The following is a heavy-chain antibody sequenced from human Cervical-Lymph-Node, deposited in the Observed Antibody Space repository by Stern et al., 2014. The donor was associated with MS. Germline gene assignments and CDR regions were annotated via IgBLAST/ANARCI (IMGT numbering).Heavy chain of an antibody. CDR1: GFTFSTSG. CDR3: ANAAALSCRSPSCYKAFEY. J-gene: IGHJ4*02. CDR2: ISYDGSNK. D-gene: IGHD2-2*02. Sequence: QMQLVQSGGGVVQPGGSLRLSCAASGFTFSTSGMHWVRQAPGKGLDWVAVISYDGSNKYYVDSVRGRFTISRDNSKNTVYLQMNSLRIEDTGVYYCANAAALSCRSPSCYKAFEYWGQGIMVTVSS. V-gene: IGHV3-30*18.